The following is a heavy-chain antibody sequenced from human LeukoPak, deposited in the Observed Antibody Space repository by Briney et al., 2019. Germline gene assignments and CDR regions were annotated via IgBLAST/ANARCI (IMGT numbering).Heavy chain of an antibody. CDR2: ISSSSSYI. CDR1: GFTFSSYS. J-gene: IGHJ6*03. D-gene: IGHD6-13*01. V-gene: IGHV3-21*01. CDR3: ARGGSSSWYSTIYYYYMDV. Sequence: PGGSLRLSCAASGFTFSSYSMNWVRQAPGKGLEWVSSISSSSSYIYYADSVKGRFTISRDNAKNSLYLQMNSLRAEDTAVYYYARGGSSSWYSTIYYYYMDVWGKGTTVTVSS.